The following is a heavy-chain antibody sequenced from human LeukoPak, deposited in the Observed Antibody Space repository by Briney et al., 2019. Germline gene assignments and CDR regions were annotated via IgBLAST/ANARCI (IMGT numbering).Heavy chain of an antibody. D-gene: IGHD1-1*01. CDR2: IYCSGST. J-gene: IGHJ4*02. Sequence: SETLSLTCTVSGGSISSYYWSWIRQPPGKGLEWIGYIYCSGSTNYNPSLKSRVTISVDTSKNQFSLKLSSVTAADTAVYYCARVGTLRDWKFDYWGQGTLVTVSS. V-gene: IGHV4-59*01. CDR3: ARVGTLRDWKFDY. CDR1: GGSISSYY.